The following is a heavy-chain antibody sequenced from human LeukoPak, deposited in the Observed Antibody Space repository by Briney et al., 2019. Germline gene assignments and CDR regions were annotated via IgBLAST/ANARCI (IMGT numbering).Heavy chain of an antibody. Sequence: PSETLSLTCTVSGGSISSGGYYWSWIRQHPGKGLEWIGYMYYSGSTYYNPSLKSRVTISVDTSKNQFSLMLTSVTAADTAVYYCARFRRNYYDSSGSLTFDIWGQGTMVTVSS. CDR1: GGSISSGGYY. CDR2: MYYSGST. CDR3: ARFRRNYYDSSGSLTFDI. J-gene: IGHJ3*02. D-gene: IGHD3-22*01. V-gene: IGHV4-31*03.